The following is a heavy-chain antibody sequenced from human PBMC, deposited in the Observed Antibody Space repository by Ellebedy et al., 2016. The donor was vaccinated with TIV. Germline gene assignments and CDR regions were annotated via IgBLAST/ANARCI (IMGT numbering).Heavy chain of an antibody. D-gene: IGHD3-10*01. J-gene: IGHJ4*02. Sequence: GGSLRLXCAASGFTFSSYGMHWVRQAPGKGLEWVAVIPYDESDKYYADSVKGRFTISRDNSKNTLYLQMNSLRAEDTAVYYCARDPLGEYGTDYWGQGTLVTVSS. CDR3: ARDPLGEYGTDY. CDR1: GFTFSSYG. V-gene: IGHV3-30*03. CDR2: IPYDESDK.